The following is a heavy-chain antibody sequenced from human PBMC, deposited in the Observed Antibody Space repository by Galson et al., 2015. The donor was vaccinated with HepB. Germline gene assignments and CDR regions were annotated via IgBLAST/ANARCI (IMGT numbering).Heavy chain of an antibody. CDR1: GFTFSSYA. D-gene: IGHD2-2*01. V-gene: IGHV3-23*01. CDR3: AKDGRYCSSTSCYFDY. Sequence: LRLSCAASGFTFSSYAMSWVRQAPGKGLEWVSAISGSGGSTYYADSVKGRFTISRDNSKNTLYLQMNSLRAEDTAVYYCAKDGRYCSSTSCYFDYWGQGTLVTVSS. CDR2: ISGSGGST. J-gene: IGHJ4*02.